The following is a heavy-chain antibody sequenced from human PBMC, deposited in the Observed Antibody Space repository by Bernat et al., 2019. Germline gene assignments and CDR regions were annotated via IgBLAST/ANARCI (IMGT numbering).Heavy chain of an antibody. D-gene: IGHD3-16*01. CDR2: IKEDGSQR. J-gene: IGHJ4*02. V-gene: IGHV3-7*03. Sequence: EVQLVESGGALVQPGGSLRLSCVASGFTFSAYRMSWVRQAPGKGLEWVAHIKEDGSQRCYVDSVKGRFIISRDNARQSLYLQMNSLRAEDTAVYYCARGGYSYAFWGQGTLVTVSS. CDR3: ARGGYSYAF. CDR1: GFTFSAYR.